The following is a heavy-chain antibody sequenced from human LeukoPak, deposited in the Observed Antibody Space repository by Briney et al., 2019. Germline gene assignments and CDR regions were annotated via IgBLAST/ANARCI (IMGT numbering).Heavy chain of an antibody. Sequence: PSETLSLTCAVYGGSFSGYYWSWIRQHPGKGLEWIGYIYYSGSTYYNPSLKSRVTISVDTSKNQFSLKLSSVTAADTAVYYCARAYSSSPYYYYGMDVWGQGTTVTVSS. CDR1: GGSFSGYY. V-gene: IGHV4-31*11. J-gene: IGHJ6*02. CDR3: ARAYSSSPYYYYGMDV. CDR2: IYYSGST. D-gene: IGHD6-6*01.